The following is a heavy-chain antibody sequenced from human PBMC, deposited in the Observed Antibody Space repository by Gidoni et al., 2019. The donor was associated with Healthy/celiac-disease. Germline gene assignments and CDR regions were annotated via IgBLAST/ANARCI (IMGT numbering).Heavy chain of an antibody. Sequence: QVQLQGSGPGLGKPSGTLSLTCTVSGGSISSYYWSWIRQPPGKGLEWIGYIYYSGSTNYNPSLKSRVTISVDTSKNQFSLKLSSVTAADTAVYYCARGSSSWSVDFDYWGQGTLVTVSS. CDR2: IYYSGST. D-gene: IGHD6-13*01. J-gene: IGHJ4*02. CDR1: GGSISSYY. V-gene: IGHV4-59*01. CDR3: ARGSSSWSVDFDY.